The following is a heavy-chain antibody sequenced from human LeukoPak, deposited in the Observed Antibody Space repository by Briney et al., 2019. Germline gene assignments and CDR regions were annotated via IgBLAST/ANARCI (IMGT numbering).Heavy chain of an antibody. CDR2: INHSGST. Sequence: SETLSLTCAVYGGSFSGYYWSWIRQPPGKGLEWIGEINHSGSTNYNPSLKSRVTISVDTSKNQFSLKLSSVTAADTAVYYCARGRLEWLLSGPNRNWFDPWGQGTLVTVSS. CDR1: GGSFSGYY. J-gene: IGHJ5*02. CDR3: ARGRLEWLLSGPNRNWFDP. D-gene: IGHD3-3*01. V-gene: IGHV4-34*01.